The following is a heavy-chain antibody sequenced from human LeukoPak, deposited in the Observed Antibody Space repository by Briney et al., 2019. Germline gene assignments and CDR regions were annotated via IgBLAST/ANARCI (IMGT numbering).Heavy chain of an antibody. D-gene: IGHD5-12*01. CDR2: IKQDGGEK. CDR3: ARDFEYSSSTGVY. J-gene: IGHJ4*02. V-gene: IGHV3-7*05. CDR1: GFTFSNYW. Sequence: GGSLRLSCAVSGFTFSNYWMSWVRQAPGKGLEWVANIKQDGGEKYYVDSVKGRFTISRDNAKNSLYLQMNSLRAEDTAVYYCARDFEYSSSTGVYWGQGTLVTVSS.